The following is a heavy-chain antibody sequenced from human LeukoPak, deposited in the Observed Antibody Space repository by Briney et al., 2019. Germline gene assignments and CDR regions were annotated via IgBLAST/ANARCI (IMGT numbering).Heavy chain of an antibody. Sequence: ASVKFSCKASGYAFTSDAMNWVRQGPGQGLEWMGWINTKTGNPTDAQGFTGRFVSSLDTPVSTAYLQSSILKAEDTAVYYCARGGGSSWPDYWGQGTLVTVSS. CDR1: GYAFTSDA. CDR3: ARGGGSSWPDY. V-gene: IGHV7-4-1*02. J-gene: IGHJ4*02. D-gene: IGHD6-13*01. CDR2: INTKTGNP.